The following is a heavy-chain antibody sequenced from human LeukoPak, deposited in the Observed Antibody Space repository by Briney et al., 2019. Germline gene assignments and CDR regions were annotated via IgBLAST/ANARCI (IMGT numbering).Heavy chain of an antibody. D-gene: IGHD6-6*01. CDR2: IYYSGST. J-gene: IGHJ5*02. CDR3: ARGKELAAPDP. CDR1: GGSISSGDYY. Sequence: SETLSLTCTVSGGSISSGDYYWSWIRQPPGKGLEWIGYIYYSGSTYYNPSLKSRVTISVDTSKNQFSLKLGSVTAADTAVYYCARGKELAAPDPWGQGTLVTVSS. V-gene: IGHV4-30-4*01.